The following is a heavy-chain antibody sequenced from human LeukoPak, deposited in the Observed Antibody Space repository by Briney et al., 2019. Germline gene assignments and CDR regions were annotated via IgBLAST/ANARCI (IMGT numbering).Heavy chain of an antibody. Sequence: GGSLGLSCAASGFTFSTFAMIWVRQPPGKGLEWVSSIFPSGGEIHYADSVRGRFTISRDNSKSTLSLQMNSLRAEDTAIYYCATYRQVLLPFESWGQGTLVTVSS. J-gene: IGHJ4*02. D-gene: IGHD2-8*02. V-gene: IGHV3-23*01. CDR3: ATYRQVLLPFES. CDR1: GFTFSTFA. CDR2: IFPSGGEI.